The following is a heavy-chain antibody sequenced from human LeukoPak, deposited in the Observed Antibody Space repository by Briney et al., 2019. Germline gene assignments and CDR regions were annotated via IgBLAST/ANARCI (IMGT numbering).Heavy chain of an antibody. V-gene: IGHV3-23*01. D-gene: IGHD2-2*01. CDR2: LTGSGSST. J-gene: IGHJ4*02. CDR1: GFTSSNYA. CDR3: AKGKSIVVVPAATDY. Sequence: GGSLRLSCAASGFTSSNYAMSWVRQAPGKGLEWVSALTGSGSSTYYADSVKGRFTISRDNSKNTLYLRMNSLSAEDTAVYYCAKGKSIVVVPAATDYWGQGTLVTVSS.